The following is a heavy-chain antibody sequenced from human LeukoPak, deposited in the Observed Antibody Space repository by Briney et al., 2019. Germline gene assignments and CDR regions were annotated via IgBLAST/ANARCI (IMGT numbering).Heavy chain of an antibody. V-gene: IGHV4-38-2*01. CDR1: GYSTSSGHY. D-gene: IGHD3-10*01. CDR2: IYHSGGT. CDR3: AGFTPAVDY. J-gene: IGHJ4*02. Sequence: SETLSLTCAVSGYSTSSGHYWGWIRQPPGKGLEWIGSIYHSGGTYYNPSLKSRVTISVDTSKNQFSLKMKSVTAADTAVYYCAGFTPAVDYCSQGTLVTVSS.